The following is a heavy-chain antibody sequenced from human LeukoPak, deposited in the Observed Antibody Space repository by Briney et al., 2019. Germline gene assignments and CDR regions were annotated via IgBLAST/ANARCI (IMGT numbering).Heavy chain of an antibody. CDR2: ISSSSSYI. Sequence: GGSLRLSCAASGFTFSSYSMNWVRQAPGKGLEWVSSISSSSSYIYYADSVKGRFTISRDNAKNSLYLQMNSLRAEDMALYYCAKSKTVTTEFDHWGQGTLVTVSS. D-gene: IGHD4-17*01. J-gene: IGHJ4*02. CDR1: GFTFSSYS. CDR3: AKSKTVTTEFDH. V-gene: IGHV3-21*04.